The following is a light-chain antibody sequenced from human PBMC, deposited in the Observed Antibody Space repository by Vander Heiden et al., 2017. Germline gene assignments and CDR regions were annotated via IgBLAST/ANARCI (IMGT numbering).Light chain of an antibody. J-gene: IGKJ1*01. CDR3: QQYNNWPRT. CDR1: QSVSSN. Sequence: DIVMTQSPATPSVSPGARATLSCRASQSVSSNLAWYQQKPGQAPRLLIYGASTRATGIPARFSGSGSGTEFTLTISSLQSEDFAFYYCQQYNNWPRTFGQGTKVEIK. CDR2: GAS. V-gene: IGKV3-15*01.